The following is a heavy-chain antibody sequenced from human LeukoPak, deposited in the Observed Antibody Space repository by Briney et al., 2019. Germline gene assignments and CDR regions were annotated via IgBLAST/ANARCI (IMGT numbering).Heavy chain of an antibody. CDR2: IYYSGST. D-gene: IGHD1-20*01. CDR3: ARGITGPTFLRTNAFDI. J-gene: IGHJ3*02. Sequence: SQTLSLTCTVSGGSISSGDYYWNWIRQPPGKGLEWIGYIYYSGSTYYNPSLKSRVTISVDTSKNQFSLKLNSVTAADTAVYCCARGITGPTFLRTNAFDIWGQGTMVTVSS. V-gene: IGHV4-30-4*01. CDR1: GGSISSGDYY.